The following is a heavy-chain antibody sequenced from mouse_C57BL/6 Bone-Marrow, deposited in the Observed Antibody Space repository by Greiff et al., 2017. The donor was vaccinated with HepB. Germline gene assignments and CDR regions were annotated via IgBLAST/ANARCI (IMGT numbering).Heavy chain of an antibody. CDR1: GFSLSTFGMG. D-gene: IGHD2-1*01. J-gene: IGHJ1*03. CDR2: IWWDDDK. Sequence: VTLKVCGPGILQPSQTLRLTCSFSGFSLSTFGMGVGWIRQPSGKGLEWLAHIWWDDDKYYNPALKSRLIISKDTSKNQVFLKIANVDTADTATYYCARIYGNSRYWYFDVWGTGTTVTVSS. V-gene: IGHV8-8*01. CDR3: ARIYGNSRYWYFDV.